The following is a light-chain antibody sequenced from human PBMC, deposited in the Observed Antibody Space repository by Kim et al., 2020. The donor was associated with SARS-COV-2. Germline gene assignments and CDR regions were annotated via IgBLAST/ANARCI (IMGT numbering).Light chain of an antibody. CDR1: QIIRSY. J-gene: IGKJ1*01. Sequence: ACVGDRVTITCRASQIIRSYLNWYQQKPGKAPKLLIYAASSLQSGVPSRFSGSGSGTDFTLTINSLQPEDFATYYCQQSDIIPWTFGQGTKVEVK. CDR2: AAS. V-gene: IGKV1-39*01. CDR3: QQSDIIPWT.